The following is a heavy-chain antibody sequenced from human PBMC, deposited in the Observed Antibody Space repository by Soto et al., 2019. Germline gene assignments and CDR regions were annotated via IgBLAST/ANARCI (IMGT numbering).Heavy chain of an antibody. CDR1: GFTFSNYA. J-gene: IGHJ4*02. V-gene: IGHV3-30*18. CDR3: AKDKGVFNWATSYFDD. D-gene: IGHD1-1*01. CDR2: TSYDGNNE. Sequence: GGSLRLSCAASGFTFSNYAMHWVRQAPGKGLEWVALTSYDGNNEYYTDSVKGRFTISRDNSKNTLFLQMNSPRPEDTAVYYCAKDKGVFNWATSYFDDWGQGALVTVSS.